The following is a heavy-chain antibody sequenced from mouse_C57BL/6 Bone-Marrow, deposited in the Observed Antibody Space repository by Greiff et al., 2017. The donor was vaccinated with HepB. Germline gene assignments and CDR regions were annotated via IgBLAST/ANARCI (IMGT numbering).Heavy chain of an antibody. CDR3: ARHTPYYGSFYAMDY. CDR1: GFTFSDYY. J-gene: IGHJ4*01. D-gene: IGHD1-1*01. Sequence: EVMLVESGGGLVQPGGSLKLSCAASGFTFSDYYMYWVRQTPEKRLEWVAYLSNGGGSTYYPDTVKGRFTISRDNAKNTLYLQMSRLKSEDTAMYYCARHTPYYGSFYAMDYWGQGTSVTVSS. V-gene: IGHV5-12*01. CDR2: LSNGGGST.